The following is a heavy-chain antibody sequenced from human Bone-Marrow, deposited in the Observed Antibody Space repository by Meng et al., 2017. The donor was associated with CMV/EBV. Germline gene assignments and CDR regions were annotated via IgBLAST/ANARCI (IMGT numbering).Heavy chain of an antibody. D-gene: IGHD2-8*01. Sequence: SVKVSCKASGGTFSSYAISWVRQAPGQGLEWMGGIIPIFGTANYAQKFQGRVTITTDESTSTAYMELSSLRSEDTAVYYCAREGYCTNGVCYRRDFDYWGQGTLVTVSS. CDR2: IIPIFGTA. CDR1: GGTFSSYA. V-gene: IGHV1-69*05. J-gene: IGHJ4*02. CDR3: AREGYCTNGVCYRRDFDY.